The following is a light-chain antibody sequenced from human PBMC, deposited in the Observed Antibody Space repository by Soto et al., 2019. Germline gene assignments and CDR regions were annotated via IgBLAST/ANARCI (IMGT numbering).Light chain of an antibody. V-gene: IGKV3-11*01. CDR1: QSVSSY. J-gene: IGKJ4*01. CDR3: QQRSNWPRLT. Sequence: EIVLTQSPATLSLSPGERDTLSCRASQSVSSYLAWYQQNPGQAPRLLIYDASNRATGIPARFSGSGSGTDFTLTISSLEPEDFAVYYCQQRSNWPRLTFGGGTKVEIK. CDR2: DAS.